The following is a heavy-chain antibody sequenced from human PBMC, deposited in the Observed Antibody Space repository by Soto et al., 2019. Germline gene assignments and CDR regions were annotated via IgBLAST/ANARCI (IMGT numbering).Heavy chain of an antibody. V-gene: IGHV4-59*01. CDR2: IYYSGST. CDR1: GGSISSYY. J-gene: IGHJ6*02. Sequence: QVQLQESGPGLVKPSETLSLTCTVSGGSISSYYWSWIRQPPGKGLEWIGYIYYSGSTNYNPSLKRRVTISVDTSKNQFSLKLSSVTAADTAVYYCARVRPWFGDKNYYYGMDVWGQGTTVTVSS. D-gene: IGHD3-10*01. CDR3: ARVRPWFGDKNYYYGMDV.